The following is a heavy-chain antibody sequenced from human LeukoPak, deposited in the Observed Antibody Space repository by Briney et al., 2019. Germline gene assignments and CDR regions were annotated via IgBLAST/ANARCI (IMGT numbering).Heavy chain of an antibody. D-gene: IGHD3-22*01. Sequence: SVKVSCKTSGYTFTDYYLHWVRQAPGQGLEWIGWIVVGSGNTNYAQRFQERVTMTRDMSTGTAYMELSSLRSEDTAVYYCAAGNYYDSSGYYPYAFDIWGQGTMVTVSS. CDR1: GYTFTDYY. J-gene: IGHJ3*02. V-gene: IGHV1-58*01. CDR2: IVVGSGNT. CDR3: AAGNYYDSSGYYPYAFDI.